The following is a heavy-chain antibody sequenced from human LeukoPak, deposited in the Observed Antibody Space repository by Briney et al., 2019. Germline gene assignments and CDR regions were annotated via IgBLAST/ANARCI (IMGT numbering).Heavy chain of an antibody. V-gene: IGHV4-59*01. J-gene: IGHJ4*02. CDR3: ARGAVAGTGKFDY. Sequence: SETLSLTCTVSGGSISSYYWSWIRQPPGKGLEWIGYIYYSGSTNYNPSLKSRVTISVDTSKNQFSLKLSSVTAADTAVYYCARGAVAGTGKFDYWGQGTLVTVSS. CDR1: GGSISSYY. CDR2: IYYSGST. D-gene: IGHD6-19*01.